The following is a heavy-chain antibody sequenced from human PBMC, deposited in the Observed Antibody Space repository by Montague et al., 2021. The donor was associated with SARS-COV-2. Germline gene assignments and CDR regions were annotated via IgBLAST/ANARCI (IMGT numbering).Heavy chain of an antibody. J-gene: IGHJ4*02. D-gene: IGHD3-10*01. CDR3: ARAGDFGYGSGSYAGGFDY. CDR1: GFTFSSYE. Sequence: SLRLSCAASGFTFSSYEMNWVRQAPGKGLEWVSYISSSGSTIYYADSXKGRFTISRDNAKNSLYLQMNSLRAEDTAVYYCARAGDFGYGSGSYAGGFDYWGQGTLVTVSS. V-gene: IGHV3-48*03. CDR2: ISSSGSTI.